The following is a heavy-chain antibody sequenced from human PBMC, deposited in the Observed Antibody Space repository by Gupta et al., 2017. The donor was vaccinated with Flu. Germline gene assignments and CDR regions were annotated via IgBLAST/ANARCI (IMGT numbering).Heavy chain of an antibody. CDR2: IYYTADT. Sequence: QLQLQESGPGLLKPSETLSLTCTVSAGSVSSGSLFWGSVRQPPGKGLEWIGSIYYTADTYYTPSLGSRVTISVDTAKNQFSLKLTSVTAADSAVYYCAGGDDSYDCSAYLDAFDIWGQGTVVTVSS. CDR3: AGGDDSYDCSAYLDAFDI. CDR1: AGSVSSGSLF. J-gene: IGHJ3*02. D-gene: IGHD3-22*01. V-gene: IGHV4-39*01.